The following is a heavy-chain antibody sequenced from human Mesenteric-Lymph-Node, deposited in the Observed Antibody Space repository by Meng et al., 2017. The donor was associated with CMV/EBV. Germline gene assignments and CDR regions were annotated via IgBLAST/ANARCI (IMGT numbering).Heavy chain of an antibody. CDR1: GGSISSYY. J-gene: IGHJ5*02. CDR3: ARHGTYYYDSGGYSNWFDP. D-gene: IGHD3-22*01. Sequence: SETLSLTCTVSGGSISSYYWSWIRQPPGKGLEWIGYIYYSGSTNYNPSLKSRVTISVDTSKNQFSLKLSSVTAADTAVYYCARHGTYYYDSGGYSNWFDPWGQGTLVTVSS. CDR2: IYYSGST. V-gene: IGHV4-59*08.